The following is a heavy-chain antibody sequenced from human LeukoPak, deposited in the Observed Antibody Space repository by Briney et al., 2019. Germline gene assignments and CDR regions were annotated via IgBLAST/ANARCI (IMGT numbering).Heavy chain of an antibody. D-gene: IGHD2-2*01. J-gene: IGHJ5*02. V-gene: IGHV1-46*01. CDR2: INPSGGST. CDR1: GYTFTSYY. CDR3: AREGGSSTTWKNWFDP. Sequence: ASVKDSCKASGYTFTSYYMHWVRQAPGQGLEWMGIINPSGGSTSYAQKFQGRVTMTRDMSTSTVYMELSSLRSEDTAVYYCAREGGSSTTWKNWFDPWGQGTLVTVSS.